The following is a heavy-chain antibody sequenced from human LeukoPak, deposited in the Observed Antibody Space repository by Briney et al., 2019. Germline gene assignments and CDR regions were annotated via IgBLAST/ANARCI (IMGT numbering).Heavy chain of an antibody. V-gene: IGHV1-2*02. Sequence: ASVKVSCKASGYTFTGYYVHWVRQAPGQGLEWMGWINPNSGGTNYAQKFQGRVTMASDTSISTAYLELSSLRSDDTAVYYCARDLTTRKFYWIDPWGQGTLVTVSS. D-gene: IGHD4/OR15-4a*01. J-gene: IGHJ5*02. CDR1: GYTFTGYY. CDR2: INPNSGGT. CDR3: ARDLTTRKFYWIDP.